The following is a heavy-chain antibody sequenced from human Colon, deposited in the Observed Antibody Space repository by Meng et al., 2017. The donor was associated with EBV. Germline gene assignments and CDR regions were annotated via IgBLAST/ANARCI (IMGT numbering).Heavy chain of an antibody. J-gene: IGHJ4*02. D-gene: IGHD3-10*01. Sequence: EVQLVGFRGGLGPPGGSLRLSCAGSGITVSSNYMSWLRQAPGTGVEWISVVYSGGTTYYADSVKGRFTISRDNSKNTLYLKMNSMRADDTAVYYCARDLTTMLRGALGFWGQGTLVTVSS. V-gene: IGHV3-53*01. CDR3: ARDLTTMLRGALGF. CDR2: VYSGGTT. CDR1: GITVSSNY.